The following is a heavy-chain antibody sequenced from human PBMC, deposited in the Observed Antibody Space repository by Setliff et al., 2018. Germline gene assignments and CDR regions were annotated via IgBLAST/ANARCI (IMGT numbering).Heavy chain of an antibody. V-gene: IGHV3-48*01. CDR2: ISFSSSTI. D-gene: IGHD1-1*01. CDR3: ARDHGELGQERRTHFFRH. Sequence: PEGSLRLSCAASGLTSSTYNMNWVRQAPGKGLEWVSYISFSSSTIYYADSVKGRFTISRDNAKNSLYLQMNSLRAEDTAVYYCARDHGELGQERRTHFFRHWVQGTLVTVSS. J-gene: IGHJ1*01. CDR1: GLTSSTYN.